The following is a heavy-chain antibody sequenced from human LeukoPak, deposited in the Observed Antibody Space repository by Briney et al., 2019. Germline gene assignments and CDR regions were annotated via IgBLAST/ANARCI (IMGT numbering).Heavy chain of an antibody. D-gene: IGHD3-16*02. CDR1: GFIFSNYA. Sequence: GGSLRLSCAASGFIFSNYAMSWVRQAPGKGLEWVSAIDSTGAYTWYADSVKGRFTISKDSSKTILYLQMNSLRAEDAAVYYCAKSYDYVWGSYRYKLSYFDYWGQGTLVTVSS. CDR2: IDSTGAYT. V-gene: IGHV3-23*01. J-gene: IGHJ4*02. CDR3: AKSYDYVWGSYRYKLSYFDY.